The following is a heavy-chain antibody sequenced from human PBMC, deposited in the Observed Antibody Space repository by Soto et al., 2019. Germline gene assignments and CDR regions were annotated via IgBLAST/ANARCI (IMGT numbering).Heavy chain of an antibody. V-gene: IGHV3-33*01. CDR3: AREEAVFDYYYYMDL. J-gene: IGHJ6*03. CDR1: GFTFRSYG. D-gene: IGHD1-20*01. Sequence: GGSLRLSCAASGFTFRSYGMHWVRQAPGKGLEWVAVIWYDGSNKYYADSVKGRFTISRDNSKNTLYLQMNGLRAEDTAVYYCAREEAVFDYYYYMDLWGKGTTVTVSS. CDR2: IWYDGSNK.